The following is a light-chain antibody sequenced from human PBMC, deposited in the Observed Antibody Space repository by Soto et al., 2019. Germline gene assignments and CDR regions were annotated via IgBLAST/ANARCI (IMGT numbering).Light chain of an antibody. Sequence: QSVLTQPPSASGSPGQSVTISCTGTSSDVGGYNYVSWYQQHPGKAPKLMIYEVSKRPSGVPDRFSGSKSGNTASLTFSGLRAEDEADYYCSSYAGSNSYVFGTGTKVTVL. J-gene: IGLJ1*01. CDR1: SSDVGGYNY. CDR3: SSYAGSNSYV. CDR2: EVS. V-gene: IGLV2-8*01.